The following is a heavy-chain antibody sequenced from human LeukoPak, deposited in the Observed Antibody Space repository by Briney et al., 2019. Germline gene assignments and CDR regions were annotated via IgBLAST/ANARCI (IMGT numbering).Heavy chain of an antibody. J-gene: IGHJ2*01. D-gene: IGHD2-2*01. CDR3: ASRGYCSSTSCRAGWYFDL. CDR1: GGTFSSYA. Sequence: SVKVSCMASGGTFSSYAISWVRQAPGQGLEWMGRIIPIFGTANYAQKFQGRVTITTDESTSTAYMELSSLRSEDTAVYYCASRGYCSSTSCRAGWYFDLWGHGTLVTVSS. CDR2: IIPIFGTA. V-gene: IGHV1-69*05.